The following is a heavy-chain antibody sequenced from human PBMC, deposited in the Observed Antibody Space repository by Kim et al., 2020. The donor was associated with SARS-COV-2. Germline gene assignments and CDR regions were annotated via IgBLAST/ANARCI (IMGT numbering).Heavy chain of an antibody. CDR1: GGSISNTNYY. CDR2: IYYSGNT. Sequence: SETLSLTCTVSGGSISNTNYYWGWIRQPPGKGLDWIGIIYYSGNTSYNPSLKSRVTISVDTSKNQFSLKLSSVTAADTAMYFCASMRVVSGWYFDYWGQGTLVTVSS. J-gene: IGHJ4*02. V-gene: IGHV4-39*07. CDR3: ASMRVVSGWYFDY. D-gene: IGHD2-15*01.